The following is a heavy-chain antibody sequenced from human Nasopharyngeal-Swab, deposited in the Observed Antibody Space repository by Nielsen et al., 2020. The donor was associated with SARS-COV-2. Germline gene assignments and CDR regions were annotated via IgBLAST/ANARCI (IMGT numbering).Heavy chain of an antibody. D-gene: IGHD1-26*01. J-gene: IGHJ4*02. Sequence: GESLKISCAASGFPVSSNYMSWVRQAPGKGLEWVSVIYSGGSTYYADSVKGRFTISRHNSKNTLYLQMNSLRAEDTAVYYCASINATYSGSYLDYWGQGTLVTVSS. V-gene: IGHV3-53*04. CDR3: ASINATYSGSYLDY. CDR1: GFPVSSNY. CDR2: IYSGGST.